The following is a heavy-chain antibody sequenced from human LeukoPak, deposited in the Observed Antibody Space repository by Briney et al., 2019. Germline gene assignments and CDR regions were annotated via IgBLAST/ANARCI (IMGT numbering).Heavy chain of an antibody. CDR3: AKSHDSSGALQH. D-gene: IGHD3-22*01. CDR1: GFTFSSYA. Sequence: PGGSLRLSCAASGFTFSSYAMSWVRQAPGKGLEWASAISGSGGSTYYADSVKGRFTISRDNSKNTLYLQMNSLRAEDTAVYYCAKSHDSSGALQHWGQGTLVTVSS. V-gene: IGHV3-23*01. J-gene: IGHJ1*01. CDR2: ISGSGGST.